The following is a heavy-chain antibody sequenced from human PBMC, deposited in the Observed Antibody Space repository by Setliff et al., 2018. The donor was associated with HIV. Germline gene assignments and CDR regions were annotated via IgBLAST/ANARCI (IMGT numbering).Heavy chain of an antibody. CDR1: GDSMIPHY. CDR2: IPNHGSP. J-gene: IGHJ6*03. CDR3: ARHRGMPGTTWYNHYMDV. D-gene: IGHD1-20*01. V-gene: IGHV4-59*11. Sequence: SETLSLTCLVSGDSMIPHYWSWVRQPPGRGLEWIGYIPNHGSPSYSPSLESRVTILLDTSKNQFSLRLSSVTAADTAVYYCARHRGMPGTTWYNHYMDVWGTGATVTVSS.